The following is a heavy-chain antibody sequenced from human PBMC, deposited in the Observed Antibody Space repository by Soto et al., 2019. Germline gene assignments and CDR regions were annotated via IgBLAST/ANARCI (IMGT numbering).Heavy chain of an antibody. CDR1: GFTFTSYA. Sequence: EVQLLESGGGLVQPGGSLRLSCAASGFTFTSYAMAWVRQAPGKGLEWVSVVIGSGSRTYYADSVKDRFTISRDNFKNTSYLQMNVLRAEDTAVYYCARDRGVARGWFDPWGRGTLVTVSS. V-gene: IGHV3-23*01. CDR2: VIGSGSRT. D-gene: IGHD5-12*01. CDR3: ARDRGVARGWFDP. J-gene: IGHJ5*02.